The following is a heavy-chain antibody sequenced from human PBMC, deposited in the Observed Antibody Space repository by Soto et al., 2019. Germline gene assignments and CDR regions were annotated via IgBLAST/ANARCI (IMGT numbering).Heavy chain of an antibody. CDR1: GFTFRNYE. D-gene: IGHD1-1*01. Sequence: EVQLVESGGGFVQPGGSLRLSCAASGFTFRNYEMNWVRKAPGKGLEWVSYISSSGITTYYADFAAGRFTISRDNAKESLYLHLNSLRVEDTAVYYCARYGTRADWWGQGTQVTVSS. V-gene: IGHV3-48*03. CDR3: ARYGTRADW. J-gene: IGHJ4*02. CDR2: ISSSGITT.